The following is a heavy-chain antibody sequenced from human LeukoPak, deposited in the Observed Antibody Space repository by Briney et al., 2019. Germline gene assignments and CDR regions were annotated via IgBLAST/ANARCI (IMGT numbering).Heavy chain of an antibody. CDR3: ARDGTGSGWGWGEFDY. V-gene: IGHV1-69*04. D-gene: IGHD6-19*01. J-gene: IGHJ4*02. Sequence: ASVKVSCKASGGTFSSYAISWVRQAPGQGLEWMGRIIPILGIANYAQKFQGRVTITADKSTSTAYMELSSLRAEDTAVYYCARDGTGSGWGWGEFDYWGQGTLVTVSS. CDR1: GGTFSSYA. CDR2: IIPILGIA.